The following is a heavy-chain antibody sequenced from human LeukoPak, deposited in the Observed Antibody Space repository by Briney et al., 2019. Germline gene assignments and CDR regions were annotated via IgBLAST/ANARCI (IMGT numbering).Heavy chain of an antibody. J-gene: IGHJ5*02. Sequence: SVKVSCKASGGTFSSYAISWVRQAPGQGLEWMGRIIPIFGTANYAQKFQGRVTITTDESTSTAYMELSSLRSEDTAVYYCAADLARGVITWFDPRGQGALVTVSS. V-gene: IGHV1-69*05. CDR2: IIPIFGTA. D-gene: IGHD3-10*01. CDR3: AADLARGVITWFDP. CDR1: GGTFSSYA.